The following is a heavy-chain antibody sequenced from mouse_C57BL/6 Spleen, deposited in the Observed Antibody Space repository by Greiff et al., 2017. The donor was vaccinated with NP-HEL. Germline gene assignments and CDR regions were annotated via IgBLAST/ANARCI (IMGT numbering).Heavy chain of an antibody. CDR3: ARDYPYAMDY. V-gene: IGHV5-17*01. J-gene: IGHJ4*01. CDR2: ISSGSSTI. D-gene: IGHD2-4*01. CDR1: GFTFTDYG. Sequence: EVQVVESGGGLVKPGGSLKLSCAASGFTFTDYGMHWVRQAPEKGLEWVAYISSGSSTIYYADTVKGRFTISRDNAKNTLFLQMTSLRSEDTAVYYCARDYPYAMDYWGQGTSVTVSS.